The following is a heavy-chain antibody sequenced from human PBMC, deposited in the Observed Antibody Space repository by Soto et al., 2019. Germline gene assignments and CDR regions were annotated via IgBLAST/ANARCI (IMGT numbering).Heavy chain of an antibody. D-gene: IGHD3-9*01. CDR3: ARADYEILTGSYAMDV. CDR2: VSTNGAT. V-gene: IGHV4-4*07. J-gene: IGHJ6*02. CDR1: DDFISSYY. Sequence: SETLSLTCTVSDDFISSYYWNWIRQPAGKGLGWIGRVSTNGATNYNPSLESRVTMSVDTSKNQFSLKLTSVTAADTAVYFCARADYEILTGSYAMDVWGQGTTVTSP.